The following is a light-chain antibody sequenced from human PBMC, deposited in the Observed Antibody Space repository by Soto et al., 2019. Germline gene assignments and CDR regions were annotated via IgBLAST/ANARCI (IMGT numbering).Light chain of an antibody. CDR1: QTVAKS. V-gene: IGKV1-39*01. CDR3: QQSYSMPPT. J-gene: IGKJ1*01. Sequence: DTQMTQSPSSLPASVGDRVTITCRASQTVAKSLNWYHQKPGKAPELLIYATSHLQSGVPSRFSGSGSGTDFTLTINSLQPEDFATYYCQQSYSMPPTFDQGTRLEVK. CDR2: ATS.